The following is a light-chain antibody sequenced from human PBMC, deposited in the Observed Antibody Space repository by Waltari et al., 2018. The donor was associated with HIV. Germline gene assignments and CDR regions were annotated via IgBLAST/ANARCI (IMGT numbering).Light chain of an antibody. CDR3: QQRSNWPPVYT. V-gene: IGKV3-15*01. CDR1: QSVSDN. J-gene: IGKJ2*01. Sequence: DIVMTQSPATLSVSPGERPTLSCRASQSVSDNLAWYQQKPGQAPRLLIYGASTRATGIPARFSGSGSGTEFTLTISSLEPEDFAVYYCQQRSNWPPVYTFGQGTKLGIK. CDR2: GAS.